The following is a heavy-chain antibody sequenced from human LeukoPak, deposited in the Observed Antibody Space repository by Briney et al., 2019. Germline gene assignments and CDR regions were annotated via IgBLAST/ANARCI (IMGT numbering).Heavy chain of an antibody. CDR3: VKESGYSYGYFDY. V-gene: IGHV3-23*01. D-gene: IGHD5-18*01. J-gene: IGHJ4*02. CDR2: ISGSGGST. Sequence: GGSVRLSRAASGFTFNSYAMSWVRQAPGKGRVWVSDISGSGGSTYYADSVKGRFNISRDNSKNTLYLKMNSVITDETAVDTCVKESGYSYGYFDYWGQGTLVTVSS. CDR1: GFTFNSYA.